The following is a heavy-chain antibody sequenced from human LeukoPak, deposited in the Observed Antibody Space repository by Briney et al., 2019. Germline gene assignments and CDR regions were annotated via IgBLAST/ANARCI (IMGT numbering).Heavy chain of an antibody. Sequence: GGSLRLSCAASGFTFSNAWMSWVRQAPGKGLEWVAFIQYAGSNKYYADSVKGRFTISRDNSKNTLYLQINSLRAEDTAVYYCAKTADIVATIMAPDYWGQGTLVTVSS. CDR3: AKTADIVATIMAPDY. J-gene: IGHJ4*02. CDR2: IQYAGSNK. V-gene: IGHV3-30*02. CDR1: GFTFSNAW. D-gene: IGHD5-12*01.